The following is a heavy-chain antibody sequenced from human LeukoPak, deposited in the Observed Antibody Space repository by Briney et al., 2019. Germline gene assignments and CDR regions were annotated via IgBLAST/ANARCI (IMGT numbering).Heavy chain of an antibody. V-gene: IGHV4-34*01. CDR1: GGSFSGYY. CDR2: INHSGST. CDR3: AREGYYYYGMDV. Sequence: PSETLSLTCAVYGGSFSGYYWSWIRQPPGKGLEWIGEINHSGSTNYNPSLKSRVTISVDRSKNQFSLKLSSVTAADTAVYYCAREGYYYYGMDVWGKGTTVTVSS. J-gene: IGHJ6*04.